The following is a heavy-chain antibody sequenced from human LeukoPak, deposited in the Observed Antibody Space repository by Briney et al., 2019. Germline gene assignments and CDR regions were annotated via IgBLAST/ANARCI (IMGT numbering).Heavy chain of an antibody. CDR1: GYTFAGYY. Sequence: ASVKVSCKASGYTFAGYYMHWVRQAPGQGLEWMGWINPNSGGTNYAQKFQGRVTMTRDTSISTAYMELSRLRSDDTAVYYCARLISGSYQSADYWGQGTLVTVSS. CDR2: INPNSGGT. J-gene: IGHJ4*02. D-gene: IGHD1-26*01. CDR3: ARLISGSYQSADY. V-gene: IGHV1-2*02.